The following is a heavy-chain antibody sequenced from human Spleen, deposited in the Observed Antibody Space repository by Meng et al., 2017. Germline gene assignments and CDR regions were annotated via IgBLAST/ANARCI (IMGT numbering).Heavy chain of an antibody. V-gene: IGHV1-46*04. CDR3: ARGTPGRRYADY. Sequence: QVQLVQSGAEVKKPGASVKVSCKASGDTFTYYHIHWVRQAPGQGLEWVGINNPRDGDTSYSQKLRGRVTLTRDTSTSTAYMELRNLRSDDTGVYYCARGTPGRRYADYWGQGTLVTVSS. CDR2: NNPRDGDT. CDR1: GDTFTYYH. D-gene: IGHD3-10*01. J-gene: IGHJ4*02.